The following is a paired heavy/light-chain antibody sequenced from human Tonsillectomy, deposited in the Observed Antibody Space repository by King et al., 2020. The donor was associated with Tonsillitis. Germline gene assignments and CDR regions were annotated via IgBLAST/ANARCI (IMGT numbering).Heavy chain of an antibody. V-gene: IGHV3-23*01. CDR3: AKAYCSTVLCCLDY. CDR2: ISGSGGTT. CDR1: GFTFSNYA. D-gene: IGHD2-2*01. Sequence: EVQLLESGGDLVQPGGSLRLSCAASGFTFSNYAMSWVRQAPGKGLEWVSGISGSGGTTYYADSVKGRFTISRDISNNTVILQMSSLRAEDTAVYYCAKAYCSTVLCCLDYWGQGTLVTVSS. J-gene: IGHJ4*02.
Light chain of an antibody. Sequence: IQLTQSPSSLSASVGDRVTITCRASQGISSYLAWYQQKPGKAPNLLIYAASTLQSGVPSRFSGSGSGTDFTLTISTLQPEDFATYYCQQLYRNPFTFGPGTTVDIK. CDR1: QGISSY. CDR3: QQLYRNPFT. CDR2: AAS. V-gene: IGKV1-9*01. J-gene: IGKJ3*01.